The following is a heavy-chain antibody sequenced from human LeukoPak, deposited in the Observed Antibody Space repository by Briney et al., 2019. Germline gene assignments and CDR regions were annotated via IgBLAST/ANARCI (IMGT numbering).Heavy chain of an antibody. CDR1: GFTFSGSA. CDR3: LRYDYGGNGGSWKDY. D-gene: IGHD4-23*01. CDR2: IRSKANSYAT. V-gene: IGHV3-73*01. J-gene: IGHJ4*02. Sequence: GGSLRLSCAASGFTFSGSAMHWVRQASGKGLEWVGRIRSKANSYATAYAASVKGRFTISRDDSKNTAYLQMNSLKTEDTAVYYCLRYDYGGNGGSWKDYWGQGTLVTVSS.